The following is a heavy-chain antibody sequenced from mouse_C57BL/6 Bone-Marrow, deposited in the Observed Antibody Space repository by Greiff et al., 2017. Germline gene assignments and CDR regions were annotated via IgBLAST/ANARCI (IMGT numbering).Heavy chain of an antibody. Sequence: QVQLQQSDAELVKPGASVKISCKVSGYTFTDHTIHWMKQRPEQGLEWIGYIYPRDGSTKYNKKFKGKATLTADKSSSTAYMQLNSLTSADSAVYFCARGGGIIRAPLCAYWGQGTLVTVSA. CDR2: IYPRDGST. CDR3: ARGGGIIRAPLCAY. J-gene: IGHJ3*01. CDR1: GYTFTDHT. V-gene: IGHV1-78*01. D-gene: IGHD1-1*01.